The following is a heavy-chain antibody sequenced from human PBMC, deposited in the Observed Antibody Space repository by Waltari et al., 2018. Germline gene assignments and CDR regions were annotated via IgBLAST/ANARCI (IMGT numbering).Heavy chain of an antibody. D-gene: IGHD2-2*01. CDR2: SRNKAKSYTT. Sequence: EVQLMESGGGLVQPGGSLRLSCRASGFTFSDHYMDWVRQAPGKGLEWIGRSRNKAKSYTTEYAASVRGRFTISRSDSEDSLYLQMNGLKTEDTGVYYCARDLPAAVHWGQGTLVVVSS. CDR1: GFTFSDHY. J-gene: IGHJ4*02. V-gene: IGHV3-72*01. CDR3: ARDLPAAVH.